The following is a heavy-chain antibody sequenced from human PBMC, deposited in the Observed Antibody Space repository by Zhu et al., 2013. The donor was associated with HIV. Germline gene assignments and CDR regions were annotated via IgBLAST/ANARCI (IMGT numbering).Heavy chain of an antibody. CDR3: ARVPLLHYYDSSGYGDY. J-gene: IGHJ4*02. CDR2: IVVGSGNT. V-gene: IGHV1-58*01. D-gene: IGHD3-22*01. Sequence: QMQLVQSGPEVKKPGTSVKVSCKASGFTFTSSAVQWVRQARGQRLEWIGWIVVGSGNTNYAQKFQERVTITRDMSTSTAYMELRSLRSDDTAVYYCARVPLLHYYDSSGYGDYWGQGTLVTVSS. CDR1: GFTFTSSA.